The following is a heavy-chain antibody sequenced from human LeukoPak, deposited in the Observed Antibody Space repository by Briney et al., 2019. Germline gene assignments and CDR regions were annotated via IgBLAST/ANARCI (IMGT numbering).Heavy chain of an antibody. Sequence: ASVKVSCKASGYTFTGYYMHWVRQAPGQGLEWMGWINPNSGGTNYAQKFQGRVTMTRDTSISTAYMELSRLRSDDTAVYYCERNSFVLYCSSTSCYVNWFDPWGQGTLVTVSS. CDR1: GYTFTGYY. J-gene: IGHJ5*02. CDR3: ERNSFVLYCSSTSCYVNWFDP. CDR2: INPNSGGT. D-gene: IGHD2-2*01. V-gene: IGHV1-2*02.